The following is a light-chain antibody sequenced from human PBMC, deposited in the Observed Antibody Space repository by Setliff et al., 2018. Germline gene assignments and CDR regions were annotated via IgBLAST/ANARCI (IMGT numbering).Light chain of an antibody. J-gene: IGLJ1*01. CDR2: GVS. CDR3: TAYTSGTTYV. V-gene: IGLV2-14*03. Sequence: SALTQPASVSGSPGQSITISCSGTSSDVGSYDLVSWYQQHPGKAPKLIIYGVSNRPSGVSSRFSGSKSGNTASLTISGLQTEDEADYYCTAYTSGTTYVFGTGTKGTV. CDR1: SSDVGSYDL.